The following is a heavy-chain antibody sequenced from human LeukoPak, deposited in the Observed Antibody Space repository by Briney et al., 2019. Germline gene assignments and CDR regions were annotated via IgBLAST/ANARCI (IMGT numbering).Heavy chain of an antibody. CDR2: INPNSGGT. CDR1: GYTFTGYY. V-gene: IGHV1-2*02. Sequence: ASVKVSCKASGYTFTGYYMHWVRQAPGQGLEWMGWINPNSGGTNYAQKFQGRVTMTRDTSISTAYMELSRLRSEDTAVYYCARLTAYCTNGVCYGEYYYMDVWGKGTTVTVSS. D-gene: IGHD2-8*01. CDR3: ARLTAYCTNGVCYGEYYYMDV. J-gene: IGHJ6*03.